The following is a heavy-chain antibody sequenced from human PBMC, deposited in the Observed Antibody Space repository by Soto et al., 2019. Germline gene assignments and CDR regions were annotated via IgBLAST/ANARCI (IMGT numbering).Heavy chain of an antibody. V-gene: IGHV1-69*13. J-gene: IGHJ6*02. D-gene: IGHD6-6*01. CDR3: ARDVAARRYYYGMDV. Sequence: ASVKVSCKASGGTFSSYAISWVRQAPGQGLEWMGGIIPIFGTANYAQKFQGRVTITADESTSAAYMELSSLRSEDTAVYYCARDVAARRYYYGMDVWGQGTTVTVSS. CDR1: GGTFSSYA. CDR2: IIPIFGTA.